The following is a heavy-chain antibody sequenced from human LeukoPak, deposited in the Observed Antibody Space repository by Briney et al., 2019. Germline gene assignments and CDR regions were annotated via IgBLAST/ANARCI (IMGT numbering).Heavy chain of an antibody. J-gene: IGHJ6*02. CDR3: ARGGYDFVYYYYGMDV. CDR1: GYTFTGYY. Sequence: ASVKVSCKASGYTFTGYYMHWVRQALGQGLEWMGRINPNSGGTNYARKFQGRVTMTRDTSISTAYMELSRLRSDDTAVYYCARGGYDFVYYYYGMDVWGQGTTVTVSS. CDR2: INPNSGGT. V-gene: IGHV1-2*06. D-gene: IGHD3-3*01.